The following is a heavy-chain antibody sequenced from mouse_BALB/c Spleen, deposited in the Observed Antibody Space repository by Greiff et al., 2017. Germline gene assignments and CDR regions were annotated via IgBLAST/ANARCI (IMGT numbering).Heavy chain of an antibody. Sequence: QVQLQQPGAELVKPGASVKLSCKASGYTFTSYWMHWVKQRPGQGLEWIGEIDPSDSYTNYNQKFKGKATLTVDKSSSTAYMQLSSLTSEDSAVYNCAREGYEDDWGQGTTLTVAS. CDR1: GYTFTSYW. D-gene: IGHD2-14*01. CDR2: IDPSDSYT. CDR3: AREGYEDD. V-gene: IGHV1-69*02. J-gene: IGHJ2*01.